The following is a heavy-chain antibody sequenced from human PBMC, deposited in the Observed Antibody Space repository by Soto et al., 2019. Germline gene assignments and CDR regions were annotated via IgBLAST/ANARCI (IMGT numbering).Heavy chain of an antibody. J-gene: IGHJ2*01. CDR1: GYTFTSYG. CDR3: AQTLGLAAAGPGRFDL. CDR2: ISAYNGNT. Sequence: ASVKVSCKASGYTFTSYGISWARQAPGQGLEWMGWISAYNGNTNYAQKLQGRVTMTTDTSTSTAYMELSSLRPEDTAVYYCAQTLGLAAAGPGRFDLWGRGTLVTVSS. V-gene: IGHV1-18*01. D-gene: IGHD6-25*01.